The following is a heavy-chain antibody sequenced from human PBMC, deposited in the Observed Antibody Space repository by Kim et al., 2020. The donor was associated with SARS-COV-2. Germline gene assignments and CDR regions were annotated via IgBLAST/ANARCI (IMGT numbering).Heavy chain of an antibody. CDR2: INHSGST. Sequence: SETLSLTCAVYGGSFSGYYWSWIRQPPGKGLEWIGEINHSGSTNYNPSLKSRVTISVDTSKNQFSLKLSSLTAADTAVYYCARVRYGSGSYPVYGGQGTL. D-gene: IGHD3-10*01. V-gene: IGHV4-34*01. CDR1: GGSFSGYY. J-gene: IGHJ4*02. CDR3: ARVRYGSGSYPVY.